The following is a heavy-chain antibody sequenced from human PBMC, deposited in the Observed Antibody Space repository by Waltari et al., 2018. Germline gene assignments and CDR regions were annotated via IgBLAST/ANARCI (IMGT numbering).Heavy chain of an antibody. V-gene: IGHV3-74*03. CDR1: GITYRRSC. Sequence: EVQLVESGGGLVQPGGSMRLPCASFGITYRRSCRPWVRQAPGKGLVWGSRINIDGSSTTYADSVKGRFTISRDNAKNTLSLQMNSLRAEDTAVYYCARGSFLEWLGGMDVWGQGTTVSVS. J-gene: IGHJ6*02. CDR2: INIDGSST. D-gene: IGHD3-3*02. CDR3: ARGSFLEWLGGMDV.